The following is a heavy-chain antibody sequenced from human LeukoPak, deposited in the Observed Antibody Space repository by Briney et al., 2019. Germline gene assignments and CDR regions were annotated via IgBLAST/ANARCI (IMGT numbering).Heavy chain of an antibody. V-gene: IGHV3-15*01. D-gene: IGHD5-18*01. Sequence: GGSQRLSCAASGLTFSNAWMSWVRQAPGKGLEWVGRIKSKTDGGIIDYAAPVQGRFTISRDDSKNTLYLQMNSLRTEDTAVYYCSNIYSYGLHGMDVWGQGTTVTVSS. CDR3: SNIYSYGLHGMDV. J-gene: IGHJ6*02. CDR1: GLTFSNAW. CDR2: IKSKTDGGII.